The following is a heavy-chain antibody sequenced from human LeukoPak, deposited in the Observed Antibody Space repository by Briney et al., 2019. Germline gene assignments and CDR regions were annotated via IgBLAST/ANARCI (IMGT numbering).Heavy chain of an antibody. Sequence: GALRPSCAASGFTFSSYAMSWVRQAPGKGLEWVSAISGSGGSTYYADSVKGRFTISRDNSKNTLYLQMNSLRAEDTAVYYCAKSTLIYTVTDFWGQGTLVTVSS. CDR1: GFTFSSYA. CDR3: AKSTLIYTVTDF. CDR2: ISGSGGST. J-gene: IGHJ4*02. D-gene: IGHD4-17*01. V-gene: IGHV3-23*01.